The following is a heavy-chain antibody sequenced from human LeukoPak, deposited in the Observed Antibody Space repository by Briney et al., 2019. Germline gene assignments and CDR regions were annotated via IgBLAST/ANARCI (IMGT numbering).Heavy chain of an antibody. CDR3: ARLTWICTNGVCYTGFDY. V-gene: IGHV3-30*02. J-gene: IGHJ4*02. CDR2: IRYDGSNK. D-gene: IGHD2-8*01. CDR1: GFTFSSYG. Sequence: AGGSLRLSCAASGFTFSSYGMHWVRQAPGKGLEWVAFIRYDGSNKYYADSVKGRFTISRDNAKNSLYLQMNSLRAEDTAVYYCARLTWICTNGVCYTGFDYWGQGTLVTVSS.